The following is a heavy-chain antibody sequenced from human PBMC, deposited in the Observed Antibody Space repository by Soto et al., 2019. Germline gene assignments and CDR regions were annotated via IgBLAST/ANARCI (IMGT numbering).Heavy chain of an antibody. Sequence: SETLSLTCTVSGGSASSGAYYWTWIPQRPGKGLEWIGYIYYSGSTYYSPSLKSRLSISLDTSKNQFSLRLSSVTAADTAMYYFARARLRAVYAFEIWGQGTMVTVSS. CDR2: IYYSGST. D-gene: IGHD5-12*01. CDR1: GGSASSGAYY. J-gene: IGHJ3*02. V-gene: IGHV4-31*03. CDR3: ARARLRAVYAFEI.